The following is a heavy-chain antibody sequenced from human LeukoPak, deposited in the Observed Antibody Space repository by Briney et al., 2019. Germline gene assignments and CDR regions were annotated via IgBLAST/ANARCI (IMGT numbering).Heavy chain of an antibody. CDR1: GFTVSSNY. CDR3: AKDSGSRGRYYYYYYMDV. Sequence: GGSLRLSCAASGFTVSSNYMSWVRQAPGKGLEWVSVIYSGGSTYYADSVKGRFTISRDNSKNTLYLQMNSLRAGDTAVYYCAKDSGSRGRYYYYYYMDVWGKGTTVTISS. V-gene: IGHV3-53*05. D-gene: IGHD3-10*01. J-gene: IGHJ6*03. CDR2: IYSGGST.